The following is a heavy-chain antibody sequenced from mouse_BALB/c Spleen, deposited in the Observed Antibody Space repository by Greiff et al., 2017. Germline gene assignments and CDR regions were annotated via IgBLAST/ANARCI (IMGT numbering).Heavy chain of an antibody. J-gene: IGHJ2*01. CDR3: AREMDY. CDR2: INPGSGGT. CDR1: GYAFTNYL. V-gene: IGHV1-54*01. Sequence: VQLQQSGAELVRPGTSVKVSCKASGYAFTNYLIEWVKQRPGQGLEWIGVINPGSGGTNYNEKFKGKATLTADKSSSTAYMQLSSLTSDDSAVYFCAREMDYWGQGTTLTVSS.